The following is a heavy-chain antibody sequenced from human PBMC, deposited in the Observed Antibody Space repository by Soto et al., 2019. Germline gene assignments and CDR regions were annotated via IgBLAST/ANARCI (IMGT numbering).Heavy chain of an antibody. CDR3: ASGKSQMTQDRIGFYYYMDV. V-gene: IGHV1-69*08. CDR1: GITFNNYT. CDR2: VIPLLDAS. J-gene: IGHJ6*03. D-gene: IGHD1-1*01. Sequence: QVQLVQSGAEVKKPGSSVKISCTASGITFNNYTFSWVRRAPGQGLEWMGRVIPLLDASNYAEKFQDRVTITADRSTSTAYMELSGLKSEDSAIYYCASGKSQMTQDRIGFYYYMDVWGKGTTITVSS.